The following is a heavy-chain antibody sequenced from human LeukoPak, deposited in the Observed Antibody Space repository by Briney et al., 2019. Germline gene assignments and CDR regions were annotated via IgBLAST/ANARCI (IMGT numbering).Heavy chain of an antibody. CDR2: IYYSGST. V-gene: IGHV4-59*01. CDR1: GGSISSYY. Sequence: SETLSFTCTVSGGSISSYYWSWIRQPPGKGLEWIGYIYYSGSTNYNPSLKSRVTISVDTSKNQFSLKLSSVTAADTAVYYCARAYGDQGEIDYWGQGTLVTVSS. D-gene: IGHD4-17*01. J-gene: IGHJ4*02. CDR3: ARAYGDQGEIDY.